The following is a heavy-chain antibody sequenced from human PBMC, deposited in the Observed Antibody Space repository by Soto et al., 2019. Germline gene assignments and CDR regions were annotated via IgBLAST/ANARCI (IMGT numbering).Heavy chain of an antibody. V-gene: IGHV3-30-3*01. J-gene: IGHJ4*02. D-gene: IGHD1-26*01. CDR3: ARDEISGSYFDY. Sequence: WGSLRLSCAASGFTFISYAIRFVRQAPGKGLEWVAVISYDGSNKYYADSVKGRFTISRDNSKNTLYLQMNSLRAEDTAVYYCARDEISGSYFDYWGQGTLVTVSS. CDR2: ISYDGSNK. CDR1: GFTFISYA.